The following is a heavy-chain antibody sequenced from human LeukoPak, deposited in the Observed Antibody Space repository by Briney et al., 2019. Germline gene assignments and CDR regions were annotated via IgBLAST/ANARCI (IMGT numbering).Heavy chain of an antibody. CDR2: IYYSGST. CDR3: ARLSYYYDSSGYYFDY. D-gene: IGHD3-22*01. V-gene: IGHV4-59*08. J-gene: IGHJ4*02. CDR1: GGSISSYY. Sequence: SETLSLTCTVSGGSISSYYWSWIRQPPGKGQEWIGYIYYSGSTNYNPSLKSRVTISVDTSKNQFSLKLSSVTAADTAVYYCARLSYYYDSSGYYFDYWGQGTLVTVSS.